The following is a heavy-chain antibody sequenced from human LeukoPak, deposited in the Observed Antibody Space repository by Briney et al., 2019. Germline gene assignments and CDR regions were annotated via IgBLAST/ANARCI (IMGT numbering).Heavy chain of an antibody. J-gene: IGHJ4*02. CDR1: GFTFSSYW. V-gene: IGHV3-74*01. D-gene: IGHD6-19*01. CDR2: INSDGSSR. CDR3: AKDIRSVAGDQTYFDY. Sequence: GGSLRLSCAASGFTFSSYWMHWVRQVPGKGLVWVSRINSDGSSRSYVDSVMGRFTISRDNAKNTLYLQLDSLRAEDTAVYYCAKDIRSVAGDQTYFDYWGQGTLVTVSS.